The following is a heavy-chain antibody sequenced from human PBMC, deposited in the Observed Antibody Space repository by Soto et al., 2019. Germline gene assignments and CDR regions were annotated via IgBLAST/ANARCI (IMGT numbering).Heavy chain of an antibody. CDR1: GXTFSSYA. J-gene: IGHJ4*02. Sequence: GSLRLSCAASGXTFSSYAMSWVRQAPGKGLEGVSAIIGSGGSTYYADSVKGRFTISIYNSKNTLYLQMNSLRAEDTAVYYCAKNPKSGWPHYFDYWGQGTLVT. D-gene: IGHD6-19*01. CDR2: IIGSGGST. CDR3: AKNPKSGWPHYFDY. V-gene: IGHV3-23*01.